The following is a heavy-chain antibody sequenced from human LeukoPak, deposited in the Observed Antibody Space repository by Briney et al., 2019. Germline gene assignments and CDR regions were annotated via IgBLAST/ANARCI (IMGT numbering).Heavy chain of an antibody. CDR2: VYIGGNT. V-gene: IGHV3-66*01. CDR3: ARAPAWVSGPD. Sequence: GGSLRLSCAASGCTVSINYMTWGRQAPGKGLELVSLVYIGGNTYYADSVKGRFTISRDNSKNTLYLQMNSLRAEDTAVYFCARAPAWVSGPDWGLGTRVTVSS. J-gene: IGHJ4*02. D-gene: IGHD2-15*01. CDR1: GCTVSINY.